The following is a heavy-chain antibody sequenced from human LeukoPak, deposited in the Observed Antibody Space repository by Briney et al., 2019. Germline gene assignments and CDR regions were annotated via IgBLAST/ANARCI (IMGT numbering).Heavy chain of an antibody. CDR1: GFTFSGCD. CDR3: ARVATMVRVPLDALDI. J-gene: IGHJ3*02. CDR2: ISRSGNSI. D-gene: IGHD3-10*01. V-gene: IGHV3-48*03. Sequence: GGSLRLSCALSGFTFSGCDLTWVRQAPGKGLEWISYISRSGNSIYYADSVKGRFTTSRDNAKNSLYLQMNSLRVEDTAVYYCARVATMVRVPLDALDIWGQGTMVSVSS.